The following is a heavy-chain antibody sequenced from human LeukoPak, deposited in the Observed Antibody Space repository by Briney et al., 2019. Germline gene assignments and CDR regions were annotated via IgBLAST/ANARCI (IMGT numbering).Heavy chain of an antibody. Sequence: GASLRLSCAASGFTFNNYAISWVRQAPRKGLEWVSVIGGSGGRTYYANSVKGRFTISRDNSKNTLYLQMNSLRAEDTAVYYCARDRWGSAPFDYWGQGTLSPSLQ. V-gene: IGHV3-23*01. CDR3: ARDRWGSAPFDY. D-gene: IGHD3-16*01. CDR1: GFTFNNYA. J-gene: IGHJ4*02. CDR2: IGGSGGRT.